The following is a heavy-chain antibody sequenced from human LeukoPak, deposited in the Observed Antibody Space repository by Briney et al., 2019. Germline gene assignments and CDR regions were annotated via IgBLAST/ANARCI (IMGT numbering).Heavy chain of an antibody. CDR2: INTNTGNP. D-gene: IGHD3-22*01. V-gene: IGHV7-4-1*02. CDR3: ARELLITRTWFDP. Sequence: ASVKVSCKASGYTFTSYSMNWVRQAPGQGLEWMGWINTNTGNPTYAQGFTGRFVFSLDTSVSTPYLQISSLKAEDTAVHYCARELLITRTWFDPWGQGTLVTVSS. CDR1: GYTFTSYS. J-gene: IGHJ5*02.